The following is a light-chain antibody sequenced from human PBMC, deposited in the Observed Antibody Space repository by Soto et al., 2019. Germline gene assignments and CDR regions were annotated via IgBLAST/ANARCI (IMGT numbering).Light chain of an antibody. CDR1: NIGIKS. CDR2: YDS. J-gene: IGLJ2*01. CDR3: PVWDSSSDHVV. Sequence: SSELTQPPSVSVAPGQTARITCGGNNIGIKSVHWYQQKPGQAPVLVIYYDSDRPSGIPERLSGSNSGNTATLTISRVEAGDEADYYCPVWDSSSDHVVFGGGTKVTVL. V-gene: IGLV3-21*04.